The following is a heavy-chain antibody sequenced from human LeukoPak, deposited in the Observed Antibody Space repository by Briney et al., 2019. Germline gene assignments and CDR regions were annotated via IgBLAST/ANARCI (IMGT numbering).Heavy chain of an antibody. D-gene: IGHD5-24*01. CDR2: IYYSVST. J-gene: IGHJ4*02. CDR1: GGSISSSSYY. Sequence: SETLSLTCTVSGGSISSSSYYRGWIRQPPGKGLEWIGSIYYSVSTYYNPSLKSRVTISADTSKNQFSLKLSSVTAADTAVYYCARHDGVWLPRYWGQGTLVTVSS. CDR3: ARHDGVWLPRY. V-gene: IGHV4-39*01.